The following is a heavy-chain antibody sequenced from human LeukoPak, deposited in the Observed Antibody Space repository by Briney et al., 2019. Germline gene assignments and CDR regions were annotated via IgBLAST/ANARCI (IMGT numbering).Heavy chain of an antibody. D-gene: IGHD2-15*01. Sequence: GGSLRLSCVGSGFTFSDAWMSWGRQAPGKGLEWVGRIKSKSDGGTIDYAAPVKGRFTISRDDSRNTLYLQMNSLKTEDTAVYYCTTRRQDGWWGQGTLVTVS. CDR1: GFTFSDAW. V-gene: IGHV3-15*01. CDR2: IKSKSDGGTI. CDR3: TTRRQDGW. J-gene: IGHJ4*02.